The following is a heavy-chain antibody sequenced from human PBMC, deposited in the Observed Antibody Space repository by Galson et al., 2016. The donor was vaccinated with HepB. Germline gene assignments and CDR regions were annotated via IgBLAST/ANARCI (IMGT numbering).Heavy chain of an antibody. J-gene: IGHJ4*02. Sequence: SLRLSCAGSGFTLSRHSMNWVRQAPGKGLEWISYISITSATKYYADSVKGRFTISRDNAKNSLYLQMNSLRVEDTAVYYCASCFNVVNDEIDFWGQGNLVTVSS. D-gene: IGHD1-1*01. V-gene: IGHV3-48*01. CDR2: ISITSATK. CDR1: GFTLSRHS. CDR3: ASCFNVVNDEIDF.